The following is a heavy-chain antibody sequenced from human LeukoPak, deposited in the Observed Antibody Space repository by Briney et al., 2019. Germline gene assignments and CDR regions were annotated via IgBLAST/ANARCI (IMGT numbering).Heavy chain of an antibody. CDR2: IYYSGST. CDR3: AREKPAGYPYYYYYGMDV. Sequence: SETLSLTCTVSGGSISSYYWSWIRQPPGKGLEWIGYIYYSGSTNYNPSLKSRVTISVDTSKNQFSLKLSSVTAADTAVYYCAREKPAGYPYYYYYGMDVWGQGTTVTVSS. V-gene: IGHV4-59*12. D-gene: IGHD1-1*01. J-gene: IGHJ6*02. CDR1: GGSISSYY.